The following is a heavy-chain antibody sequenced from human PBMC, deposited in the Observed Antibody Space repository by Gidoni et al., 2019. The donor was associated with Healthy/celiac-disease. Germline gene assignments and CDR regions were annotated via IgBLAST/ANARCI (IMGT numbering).Heavy chain of an antibody. CDR3: ARTAGRGTPFDY. Sequence: QVQLVESGGGVVQPGRSLRLSCAASGVTFSSYAMHWVRQAPGKGLGWVAVISYDGSNKYYADSVKGRFTISRDNSKNTLYLQMNSLRAEDTAVYYCARTAGRGTPFDYWGQGTLVTVSS. CDR1: GVTFSSYA. V-gene: IGHV3-30-3*01. CDR2: ISYDGSNK. D-gene: IGHD2-21*02. J-gene: IGHJ4*02.